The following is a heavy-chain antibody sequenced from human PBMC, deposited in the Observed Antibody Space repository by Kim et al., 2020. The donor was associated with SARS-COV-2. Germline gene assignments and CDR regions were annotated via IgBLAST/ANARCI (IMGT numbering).Heavy chain of an antibody. CDR2: ITKSSTTI. CDR1: GFTFSAYD. D-gene: IGHD3-16*01. Sequence: GGSLRLSCATSGFTFSAYDMNWVRQAPGKGLEWLSFITKSSTTIYYADSVKGRFTISRDNAKNSLYLQMNSLGDEDTALYYCVRDRMGGAFDVWGQGTMVTVSS. V-gene: IGHV3-48*02. J-gene: IGHJ3*01. CDR3: VRDRMGGAFDV.